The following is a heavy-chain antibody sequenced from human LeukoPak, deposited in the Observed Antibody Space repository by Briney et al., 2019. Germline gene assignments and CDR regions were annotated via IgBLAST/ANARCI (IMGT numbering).Heavy chain of an antibody. CDR2: INHSGST. CDR1: GGSFSGYY. V-gene: IGHV4-34*01. Sequence: PSETLSLTCAVYGGSFSGYYWSWIRQPPGKGLEWIGEINHSGSTNYNPSLKSRVTISVDTSKNQFSLKLSSVTAADTAVYYCATRVYDSSGYYFDYWGQGTLVTVSS. D-gene: IGHD3-22*01. CDR3: ATRVYDSSGYYFDY. J-gene: IGHJ4*02.